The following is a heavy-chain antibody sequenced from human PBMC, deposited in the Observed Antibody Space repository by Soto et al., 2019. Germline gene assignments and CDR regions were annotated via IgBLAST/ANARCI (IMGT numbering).Heavy chain of an antibody. CDR3: SRVGCSNSKCYTRGMDV. CDR1: GGSISGYY. Sequence: NPSETLSLTCTVSGGSISGYYWSWVRQPAGKGLEWVGRIYSDGTTNYSPSLKSRVTMSLDTPKDQFSLHLNSVTAADTAVYYCSRVGCSNSKCYTRGMDVWGQGTTVTVSS. V-gene: IGHV4-4*07. CDR2: IYSDGTT. D-gene: IGHD2-2*01. J-gene: IGHJ6*02.